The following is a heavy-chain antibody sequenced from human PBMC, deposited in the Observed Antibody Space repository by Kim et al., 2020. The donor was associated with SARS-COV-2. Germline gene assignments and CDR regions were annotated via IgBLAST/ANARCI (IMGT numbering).Heavy chain of an antibody. CDR2: INPNSGGT. D-gene: IGHD2-8*01. Sequence: ASVKVSCKASGYTFTGYYMHWVRQAPGQGLEWMGWINPNSGGTNYAQKFQGRVTMTRDTSISTAYMELSRLRSDDTAVYYCARDSGGVMVYAPYFDYWGQGTLVTVSS. CDR1: GYTFTGYY. J-gene: IGHJ4*02. V-gene: IGHV1-2*02. CDR3: ARDSGGVMVYAPYFDY.